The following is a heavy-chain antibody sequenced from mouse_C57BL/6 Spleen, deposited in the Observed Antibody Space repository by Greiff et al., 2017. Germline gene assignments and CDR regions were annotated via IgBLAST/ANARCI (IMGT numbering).Heavy chain of an antibody. Sequence: VQLQQSGPELVKPGASVKMSCKASGYTFTDYNMHWVKQSHGKSLEWIGYINPNNGGTSYNQKFKGKATLTVNKSSSTAYMELRSLTSEASAVYYCAREATAQATFAYWGQGTLVTVSA. CDR1: GYTFTDYN. V-gene: IGHV1-22*01. CDR3: AREATAQATFAY. CDR2: INPNNGGT. D-gene: IGHD3-2*02. J-gene: IGHJ3*01.